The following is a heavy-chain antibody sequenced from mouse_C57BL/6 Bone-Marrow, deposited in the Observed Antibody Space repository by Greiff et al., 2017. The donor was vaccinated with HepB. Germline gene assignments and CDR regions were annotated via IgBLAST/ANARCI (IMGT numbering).Heavy chain of an antibody. CDR1: GFTFSDYG. Sequence: EVMLVESGGGLVQPGGSLKLSCAASGFTFSDYGMAWVRQAPRKGPEWVAFISNLAYSIYYADTVTGRFTISRENAKNTLYLEMSSLRSEDTAMYYCARRGDNYWYFDVWGTGTTVTVSS. CDR2: ISNLAYSI. CDR3: ARRGDNYWYFDV. V-gene: IGHV5-15*01. J-gene: IGHJ1*03.